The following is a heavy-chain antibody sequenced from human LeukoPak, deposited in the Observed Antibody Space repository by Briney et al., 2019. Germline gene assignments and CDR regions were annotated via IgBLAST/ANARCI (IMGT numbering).Heavy chain of an antibody. CDR1: GYTFTDYY. V-gene: IGHV1-2*02. CDR3: ARDSGGSGSYYNGY. D-gene: IGHD3-10*01. Sequence: GASVDVSCKPSGYTFTDYYMHWVRQAPGQGLDWMGWINPNSGGTNYAQKFQGRVTMTRDTSISTAYMELSRLRSDDTAVYYCARDSGGSGSYYNGYWGQGTLVTVSS. CDR2: INPNSGGT. J-gene: IGHJ4*02.